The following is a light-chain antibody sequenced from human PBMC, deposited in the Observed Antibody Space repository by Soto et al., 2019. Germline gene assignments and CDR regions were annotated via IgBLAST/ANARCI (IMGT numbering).Light chain of an antibody. CDR1: QSISAY. J-gene: IGKJ5*01. Sequence: EIVLTQSPATLSLSPGERDTLSCRASQSISAYLAWYQQKPGQAPRLLIYAASIRATGIPARFSGSGSGTDFTLTISSLEPGDFAIYYCQQRSNWPITFGQGTRLEIK. V-gene: IGKV3-11*01. CDR2: AAS. CDR3: QQRSNWPIT.